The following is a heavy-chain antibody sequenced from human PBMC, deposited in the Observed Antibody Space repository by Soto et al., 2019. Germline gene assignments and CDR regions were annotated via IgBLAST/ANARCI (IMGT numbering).Heavy chain of an antibody. CDR3: ARSGWYSSSWYLGPDALDI. V-gene: IGHV3-7*05. CDR2: IKQDGSEK. D-gene: IGHD6-13*01. CDR1: GFTFSSYW. J-gene: IGHJ3*02. Sequence: PGGSLRLSCAASGFTFSSYWMSWVRQAPGKGLEWVANIKQDGSEKYYVDSVKGRFTISRDNAKNSLYLQMNSLRAEDTAVYYCARSGWYSSSWYLGPDALDIWGQGTMVTVSS.